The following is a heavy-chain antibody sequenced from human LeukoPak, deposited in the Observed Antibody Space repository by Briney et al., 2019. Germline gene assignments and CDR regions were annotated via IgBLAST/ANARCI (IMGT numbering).Heavy chain of an antibody. Sequence: GGSLRLSCTASGFSFGDDAMSWFRQAPGKGLEWVGFIRSKTYDGTTQYAASVKGRFTISRDDSKSIAYLQMNSLKTEDTAVYYCTRFKYTVTTLFDYWGQGTLVTVSS. D-gene: IGHD4-11*01. V-gene: IGHV3-49*03. CDR1: GFSFGDDA. J-gene: IGHJ4*02. CDR2: IRSKTYDGTT. CDR3: TRFKYTVTTLFDY.